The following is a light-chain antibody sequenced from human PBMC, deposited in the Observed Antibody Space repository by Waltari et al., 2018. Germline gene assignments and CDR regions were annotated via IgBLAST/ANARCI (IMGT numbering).Light chain of an antibody. Sequence: QSALTQPRSVSGSPGQSVTISCTGTSSDVGGSNYVPWYQQHPGKAPKLMIYDVSKRPSGVPDRFSGSKSGNTASLTISGLQAEDEADYYCCSYAGSYDVVFGGGTKLTVL. CDR2: DVS. CDR3: CSYAGSYDVV. CDR1: SSDVGGSNY. J-gene: IGLJ2*01. V-gene: IGLV2-11*01.